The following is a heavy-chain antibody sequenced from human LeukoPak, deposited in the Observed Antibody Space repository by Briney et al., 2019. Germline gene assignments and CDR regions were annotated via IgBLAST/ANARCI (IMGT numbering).Heavy chain of an antibody. Sequence: GGSLRLSCAASGFSLRSYSMNWVRQAPGKGLVWVSFISSSSTYIYYADSMKGRFTISRYNAKNSLFLQMNSLRGEDTAVYYCARTLPAAAVYFDYWGQGTLVTVSS. CDR2: ISSSSTYI. J-gene: IGHJ4*02. CDR1: GFSLRSYS. V-gene: IGHV3-21*01. D-gene: IGHD2-2*01. CDR3: ARTLPAAAVYFDY.